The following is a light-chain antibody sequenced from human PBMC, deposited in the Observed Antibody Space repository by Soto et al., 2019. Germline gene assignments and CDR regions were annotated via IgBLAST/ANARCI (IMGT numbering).Light chain of an antibody. CDR3: QQYSTYPWT. CDR1: QSISSW. CDR2: DAS. Sequence: DIHMTQSPSTLSASVVDIVTITCLASQSISSWLAWYQQKPGKAPKVLIFDASSLESGVPSRFSGSGSATEFTLTISSLQPDDFATYYCQQYSTYPWTFGQGTKVDIK. J-gene: IGKJ1*01. V-gene: IGKV1-5*01.